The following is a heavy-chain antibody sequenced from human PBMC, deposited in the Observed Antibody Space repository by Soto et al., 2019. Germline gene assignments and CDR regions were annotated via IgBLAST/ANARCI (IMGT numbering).Heavy chain of an antibody. CDR1: GYTFTEYA. J-gene: IGHJ4*02. V-gene: IGHV1-3*04. CDR3: AKGSRMWTPDY. Sequence: ASVKVSCKASGYTFTEYAMHWVSQAPGQRLEWMGWINTGNGNTKFSLKFQGRVTITRDTSATTAYMELTSLRSEDTAVYYCAKGSRMWTPDYWGQGTLVTVSS. CDR2: INTGNGNT. D-gene: IGHD2-21*01.